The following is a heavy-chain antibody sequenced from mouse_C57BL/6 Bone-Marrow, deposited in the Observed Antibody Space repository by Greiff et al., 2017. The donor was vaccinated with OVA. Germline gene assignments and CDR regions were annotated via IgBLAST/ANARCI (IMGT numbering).Heavy chain of an antibody. CDR2: ISYSGST. D-gene: IGHD2-9*01. J-gene: IGHJ1*03. CDR1: GYSITSDY. V-gene: IGHV3-8*01. CDR3: ARSYYGYDEYFDV. Sequence: EVQGVESGPGLAKPSHTLSLTCSVTGYSITSDYWNWIRKFPGNKLEYMGYISYSGSTYYNPSLKSRISITRDTSKNQYYLQLNSVTTEDTATYYCARSYYGYDEYFDVGGTGTTVTVSS.